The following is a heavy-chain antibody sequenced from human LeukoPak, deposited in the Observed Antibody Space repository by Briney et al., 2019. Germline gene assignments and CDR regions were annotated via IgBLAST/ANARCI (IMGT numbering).Heavy chain of an antibody. CDR2: ISSSGTTT. CDR3: ARGYGSGSSHIDY. Sequence: GGSLRLSCAASGFTFSSYEMNWVRQAPGKGLEWVSYISSSGTTTYYAASVKGRFTISRDNAKNSLYLQMNGLRAEDTAVYYCARGYGSGSSHIDYWGQGTLVTVSS. D-gene: IGHD3-10*01. V-gene: IGHV3-48*03. CDR1: GFTFSSYE. J-gene: IGHJ4*02.